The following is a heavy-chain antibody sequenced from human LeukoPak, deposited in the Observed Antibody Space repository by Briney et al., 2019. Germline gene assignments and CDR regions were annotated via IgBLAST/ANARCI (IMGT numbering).Heavy chain of an antibody. CDR3: ANLPGVDTAMVPPLFRYYYYYMDV. CDR2: ISSSSSYI. D-gene: IGHD5-18*01. CDR1: GFTFSDYY. Sequence: PGGSLRLSCAASGFTFSDYYMSWIRQAPGKGLEWVSYISSSSSYIYYADSVKGRFTISRDNAKNSLYLQMNSLRAEDTAVYYCANLPGVDTAMVPPLFRYYYYYMDVWGKGTTVTVSS. V-gene: IGHV3-11*06. J-gene: IGHJ6*03.